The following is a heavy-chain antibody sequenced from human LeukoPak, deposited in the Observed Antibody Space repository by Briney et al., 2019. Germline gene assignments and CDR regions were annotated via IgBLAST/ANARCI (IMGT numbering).Heavy chain of an antibody. D-gene: IGHD3-22*01. CDR3: ARATSMIGFDY. CDR2: ISYDGSNK. J-gene: IGHJ4*02. Sequence: GGSLRLSCAASGFTFSSYGMHWVRQAPGKGLEWEAVISYDGSNKYYADSVKGRFTISRDNSKNTLYLQMNSLRAEDTAVYYCARATSMIGFDYWGQGTLVTVSS. V-gene: IGHV3-30*03. CDR1: GFTFSSYG.